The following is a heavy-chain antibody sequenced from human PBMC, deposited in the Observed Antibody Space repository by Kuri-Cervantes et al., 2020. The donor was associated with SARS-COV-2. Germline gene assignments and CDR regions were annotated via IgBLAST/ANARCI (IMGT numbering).Heavy chain of an antibody. CDR2: IYYSGST. V-gene: IGHV4-61*01. CDR3: ARGTKKYSYGPYFDY. CDR1: GGSVSSGSYY. Sequence: ESLKISCTVSGGSVSSGSYYWSWIRQPPGKGLEWIGYIYYSGSTNYNPSLKSRVTISVDTSKNQFSLKLSSVTAADTAVYYCARGTKKYSYGPYFDYWGQGTLVTVSS. J-gene: IGHJ4*02. D-gene: IGHD5-18*01.